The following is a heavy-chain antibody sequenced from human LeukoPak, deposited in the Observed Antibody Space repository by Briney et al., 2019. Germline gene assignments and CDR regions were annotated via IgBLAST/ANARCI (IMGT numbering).Heavy chain of an antibody. CDR1: GFTVSTYS. V-gene: IGHV3-48*04. CDR3: TREAAESYYMDV. Sequence: PGGSLRLSCAASGFTVSTYSMNWVRQAPGKGPEWISYISSSSSTTSYADSVKGRFTISRDNAKNTLYLQMNSLRAEDTAVYYCTREAAESYYMDVWGKGTTVTVSS. D-gene: IGHD6-13*01. J-gene: IGHJ6*03. CDR2: ISSSSSTT.